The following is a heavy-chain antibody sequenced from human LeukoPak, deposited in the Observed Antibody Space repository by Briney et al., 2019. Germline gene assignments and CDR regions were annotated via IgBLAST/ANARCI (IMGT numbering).Heavy chain of an antibody. D-gene: IGHD3-10*01. V-gene: IGHV1-2*02. J-gene: IGHJ4*02. CDR3: ARAGRWFGELFSHFDY. Sequence: GASVKVSCKASGYTFTGYYMHWVRQAPGQGLEWMGWINPNSGGTNYAQKFQGRVTMTRDTSISTAYMELSRLRSDDTAVYYCARAGRWFGELFSHFDYWGQGTLVTVSS. CDR2: INPNSGGT. CDR1: GYTFTGYY.